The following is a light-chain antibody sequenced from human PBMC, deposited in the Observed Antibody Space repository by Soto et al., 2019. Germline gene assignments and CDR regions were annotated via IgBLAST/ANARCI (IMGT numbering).Light chain of an antibody. CDR2: ENN. CDR1: SSNVGNND. CDR3: ATWDSSLSADGV. V-gene: IGLV1-51*02. J-gene: IGLJ3*02. Sequence: QAVVTQPPSVSAAPGQTVTISCSGSSSNVGNNDVSWYQQLPGTAPKLLIYENNKRPSGIPDRFSGSKSGTSATLGVTGLQTGDEADYYCATWDSSLSADGVFGGGTKLTVL.